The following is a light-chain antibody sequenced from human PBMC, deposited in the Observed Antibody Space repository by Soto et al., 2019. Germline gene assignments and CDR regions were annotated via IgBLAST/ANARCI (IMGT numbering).Light chain of an antibody. V-gene: IGKV1-39*01. CDR2: AAS. Sequence: DIQMTQSPSSLSASVGDRVTITCRASQSISTYLNWYQQKPGKAPKVLIYAASSLQSGVPSRFSGSGSGTDFTLTISSLQPEDFATYYCQQSYSTPRTFGGGTKVDI. J-gene: IGKJ4*01. CDR3: QQSYSTPRT. CDR1: QSISTY.